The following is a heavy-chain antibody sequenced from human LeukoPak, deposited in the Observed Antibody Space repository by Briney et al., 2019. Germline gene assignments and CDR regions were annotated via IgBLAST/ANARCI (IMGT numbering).Heavy chain of an antibody. V-gene: IGHV3-48*03. Sequence: GGSLRLSCAASGFTFSSYEMNWVRQAPGKGLEWVSYISSSGSTIYYADSVKGRFTISRDNSKNTLYLQMNSLRAEDTAVYYCAKMTTVTTRFPQNFDYWGQGTLVTVSS. J-gene: IGHJ4*02. CDR1: GFTFSSYE. CDR2: ISSSGSTI. D-gene: IGHD4-17*01. CDR3: AKMTTVTTRFPQNFDY.